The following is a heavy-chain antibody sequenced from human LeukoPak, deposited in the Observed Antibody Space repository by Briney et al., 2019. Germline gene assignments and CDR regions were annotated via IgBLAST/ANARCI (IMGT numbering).Heavy chain of an antibody. CDR1: GGSISSYY. J-gene: IGHJ3*02. CDR2: IYYSGST. Sequence: ASETLSLTCSLSGGSISSYYWSWIRQPPGKGLEWIGYIYYSGSTNYNPSLKSRVTISVDTSKNQFSLKLSSVTAADTAVYYCARGARGVRDAFDIWGQGTMVTVSS. D-gene: IGHD3-10*01. CDR3: ARGARGVRDAFDI. V-gene: IGHV4-59*01.